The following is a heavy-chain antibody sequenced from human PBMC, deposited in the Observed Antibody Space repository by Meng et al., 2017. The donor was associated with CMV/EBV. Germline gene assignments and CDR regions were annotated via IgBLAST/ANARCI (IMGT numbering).Heavy chain of an antibody. Sequence: GESLKISCAASGFTFDDYGMSWVRQAPGKGLEWVSGINWNGGSTGYADSVKGRFTISRDNAKNSLYLQMNSLRAEDTAVYYCARTRGGYGMDVWGQGTTVTVSS. CDR1: GFTFDDYG. CDR3: ARTRGGYGMDV. CDR2: INWNGGST. J-gene: IGHJ6*02. V-gene: IGHV3-20*04. D-gene: IGHD2-2*01.